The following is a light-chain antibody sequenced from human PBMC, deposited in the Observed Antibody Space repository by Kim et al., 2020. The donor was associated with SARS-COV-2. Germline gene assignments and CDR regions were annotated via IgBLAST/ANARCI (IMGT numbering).Light chain of an antibody. CDR1: QSVSSN. CDR2: DAS. J-gene: IGKJ2*01. Sequence: SLSPGERAIFSCRASQSVSSNLVWYQQKPGQAPRLLIYDASTRATGIPPRFSGSGSGTDFTLTISSLEAEDFAVYYCQQRSHWPRTFGQGTKLEI. CDR3: QQRSHWPRT. V-gene: IGKV3-11*01.